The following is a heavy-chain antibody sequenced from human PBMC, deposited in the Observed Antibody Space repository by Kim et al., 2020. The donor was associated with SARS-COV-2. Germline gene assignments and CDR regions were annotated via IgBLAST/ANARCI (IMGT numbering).Heavy chain of an antibody. J-gene: IGHJ4*02. Sequence: SETLSLTCTVSGGSISSYYWSWIRQPPGKGLEWIGYIYYSGSTNYNPSLKSRVTISVDTSKNQFSLKLSSVTAADTAVYYCARGDSSSWYVGYWGQGTLVTVSS. CDR1: GGSISSYY. CDR2: IYYSGST. D-gene: IGHD6-13*01. CDR3: ARGDSSSWYVGY. V-gene: IGHV4-59*13.